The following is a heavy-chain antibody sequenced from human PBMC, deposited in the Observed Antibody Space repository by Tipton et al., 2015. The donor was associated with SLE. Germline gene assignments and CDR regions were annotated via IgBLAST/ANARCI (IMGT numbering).Heavy chain of an antibody. V-gene: IGHV3-48*04. CDR2: ISSSGSTI. CDR1: GFTFSSYG. CDR3: AKVDDSSGYYDDAFDI. D-gene: IGHD3-22*01. J-gene: IGHJ3*02. Sequence: SLRLSCAASGFTFSSYGMHWIRQAPGKGLEWVSYISSSGSTIYYADSVKGRFTISRDNAKNSLYLQMNSLRAEDTAVYYCAKVDDSSGYYDDAFDIWGQGTMVTVSS.